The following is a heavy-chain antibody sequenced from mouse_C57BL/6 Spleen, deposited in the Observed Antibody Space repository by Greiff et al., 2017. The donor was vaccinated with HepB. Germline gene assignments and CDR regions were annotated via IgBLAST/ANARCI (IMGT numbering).Heavy chain of an antibody. Sequence: EVHLVESGGGLVKPGGSLKLSCAASGFTFSDYGMHWVRQAPEKGLEWVAYISSGSSTIYYADTVKGRFTISRDNAKNTLFLQMTSLRSEDTAMYYSARDPLRYYGSSLDEGDAIDYSGQGTSDTVSS. V-gene: IGHV5-17*01. CDR3: ARDPLRYYGSSLDEGDAIDY. J-gene: IGHJ4*01. CDR2: ISSGSSTI. D-gene: IGHD1-1*01. CDR1: GFTFSDYG.